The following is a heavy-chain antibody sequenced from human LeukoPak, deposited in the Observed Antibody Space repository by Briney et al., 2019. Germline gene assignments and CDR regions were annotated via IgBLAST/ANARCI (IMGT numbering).Heavy chain of an antibody. CDR2: IYTSGST. V-gene: IGHV4-61*02. CDR3: AREHGATVFDY. J-gene: IGHJ4*02. Sequence: SETLSLTCTVSGGSISSGSYYWSWIRQPAGKGLEWIGRIYTSGSTNYNPSLKSRVTISVDTSKNQFSLKLSSVTAADTAVYYCAREHGATVFDYWGQGTLVTVSS. CDR1: GGSISSGSYY. D-gene: IGHD1-26*01.